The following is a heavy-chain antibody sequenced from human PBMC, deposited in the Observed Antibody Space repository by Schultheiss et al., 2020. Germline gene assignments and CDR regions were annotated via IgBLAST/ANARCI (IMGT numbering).Heavy chain of an antibody. J-gene: IGHJ4*02. CDR2: ISSSASYI. V-gene: IGHV3-21*01. Sequence: GGSLRLSCVSSGFTFKTYGLHWVRQAPGKGLEWVSFISSSASYIFYADSVKGRFTISRDNAKNSLFLQMDRLRAEDTAVYFCARDLWSVAGPFDSWGQGTLVTVAS. CDR1: GFTFKTYG. CDR3: ARDLWSVAGPFDS. D-gene: IGHD6-19*01.